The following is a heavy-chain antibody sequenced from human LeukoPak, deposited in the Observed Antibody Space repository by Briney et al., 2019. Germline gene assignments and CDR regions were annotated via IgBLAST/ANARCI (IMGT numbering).Heavy chain of an antibody. CDR2: IYHSGST. V-gene: IGHV4-38-2*01. CDR3: VRHQGRIAAAGIEGDFDY. J-gene: IGHJ4*02. CDR1: GYPISGGYY. D-gene: IGHD6-13*01. Sequence: PSETLSLTCAVSGYPISGGYYWGWIRQPPGKGLEWIGNIYHSGSTYYNPSLKSRVAISVDTSKNQFSLKLSSVTAADTAVYYCVRHQGRIAAAGIEGDFDYWGQGTLVTVSS.